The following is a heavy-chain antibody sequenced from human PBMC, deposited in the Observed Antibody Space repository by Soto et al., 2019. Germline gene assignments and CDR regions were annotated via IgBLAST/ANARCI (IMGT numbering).Heavy chain of an antibody. CDR3: ARVERGTATTVVDAFDI. V-gene: IGHV4-34*01. Sequence: QVQLQQWGAGLLKPSETLSLTCAVFGGSVNSGNYYWSWIRQPPGKGLECIGEMSHSGGTHFNPSLTSRVTISVDTSKHQFSLKMSSVTAAATALYYCARVERGTATTVVDAFDIWGPGTMVTVSS. CDR1: GGSVNSGNYY. J-gene: IGHJ3*02. D-gene: IGHD1-1*01. CDR2: MSHSGGT.